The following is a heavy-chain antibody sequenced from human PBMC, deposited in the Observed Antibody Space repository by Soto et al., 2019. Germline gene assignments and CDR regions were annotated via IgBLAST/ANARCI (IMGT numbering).Heavy chain of an antibody. CDR2: IKSKTDGGTT. CDR3: TTSKLAVADYAFDI. V-gene: IGHV3-15*01. J-gene: IGHJ3*02. D-gene: IGHD6-19*01. Sequence: GGSLRLSCAASGFTFSNAWMSWVRQAPGKGLEWVGRIKSKTDGGTTDYAAPVKGRFTISRDDSKNTLYLQMNSLKTEDTAVYYCTTSKLAVADYAFDIWGQGTMVTVSS. CDR1: GFTFSNAW.